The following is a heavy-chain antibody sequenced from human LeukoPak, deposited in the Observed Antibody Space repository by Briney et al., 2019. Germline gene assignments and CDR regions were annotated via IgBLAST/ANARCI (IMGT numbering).Heavy chain of an antibody. V-gene: IGHV3-33*01. D-gene: IGHD3-22*01. CDR1: GFTFSSYG. Sequence: GRSLRLSCAASGFTFSSYGMHWVRQAPGKGLEWVAVIWYDGSNKYYADSVKGRFTISRDSPKNTLYLQMNSLRAEDTAVYYCARAAYDNSGYLTLWGQGTLVTVSS. J-gene: IGHJ1*01. CDR3: ARAAYDNSGYLTL. CDR2: IWYDGSNK.